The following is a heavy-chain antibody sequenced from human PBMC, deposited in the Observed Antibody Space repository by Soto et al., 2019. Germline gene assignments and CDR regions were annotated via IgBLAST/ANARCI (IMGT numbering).Heavy chain of an antibody. D-gene: IGHD2-21*02. Sequence: ASVKVSCKASGGTFSSYAISWVRQAPGQGLEWMGGIIPIFGTANYAQKFQGRVTITADESTSTAYMELSGLRSEDTAVYYCVRVMCGDCSTYYYYSLDVWGQGTAVTVSS. V-gene: IGHV1-69*13. J-gene: IGHJ6*02. CDR3: VRVMCGDCSTYYYYSLDV. CDR2: IIPIFGTA. CDR1: GGTFSSYA.